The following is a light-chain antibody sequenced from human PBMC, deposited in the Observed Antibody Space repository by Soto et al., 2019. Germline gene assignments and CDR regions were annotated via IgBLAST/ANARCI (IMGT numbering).Light chain of an antibody. CDR3: QQRSDWPT. J-gene: IGKJ1*01. CDR2: NVS. V-gene: IGKV3-11*01. CDR1: QSVSSY. Sequence: EIVLTQSPATLSLSPGERATLSCRASQSVSSYLAWYQQKPGQAPRLLIHNVSIRATGIPARFSGSGSGTDFTLTISSLEPEYFAVYYCQQRSDWPTFGQGTKVEIK.